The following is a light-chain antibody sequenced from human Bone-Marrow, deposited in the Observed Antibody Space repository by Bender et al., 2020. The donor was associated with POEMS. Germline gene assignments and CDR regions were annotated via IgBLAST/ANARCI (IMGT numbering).Light chain of an antibody. J-gene: IGLJ3*02. Sequence: QSALTQPASVSGSPGQSITISCTGTSSDVGDNNYVSWYQLHPGKAPKLMIYEVNNRPSGVSNRFSGSKSGNTASLTISGLQAEDEADYYCISYTSSNTWVFGGGTKLTVL. CDR3: ISYTSSNTWV. CDR1: SSDVGDNNY. CDR2: EVN. V-gene: IGLV2-14*01.